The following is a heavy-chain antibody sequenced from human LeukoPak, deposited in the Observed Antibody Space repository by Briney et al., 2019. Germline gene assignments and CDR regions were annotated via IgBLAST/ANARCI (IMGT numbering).Heavy chain of an antibody. J-gene: IGHJ3*02. CDR2: MNPNSGNT. V-gene: IGHV1-8*01. CDR3: ARGQGYGDGDDAFDI. CDR1: GYTFTSYD. Sequence: ASVKVSCKASGYTFTSYDINWVRQATGQELEWMGWMNPNSGNTGYAQKFQGRVTMTRYTSISTAYMELSSLRSEDTAVYYCARGQGYGDGDDAFDIWGQGTMVTVSS. D-gene: IGHD4-17*01.